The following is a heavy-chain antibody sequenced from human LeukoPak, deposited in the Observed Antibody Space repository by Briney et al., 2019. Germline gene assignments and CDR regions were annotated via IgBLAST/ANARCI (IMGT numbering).Heavy chain of an antibody. CDR3: ARELEDFWSGYYMSYYYGMDV. CDR1: GYTFTSYG. CDR2: ISAYNGNT. V-gene: IGHV1-18*01. D-gene: IGHD3-3*01. Sequence: ASVKVSCKASGYTFTSYGISWVRQAPGQGLEWMGWISAYNGNTDYAQKLQGRVTMTTDTSTSTAYMELRSLRSDDTAVYYCARELEDFWSGYYMSYYYGMDVWGQGTTVTVSS. J-gene: IGHJ6*02.